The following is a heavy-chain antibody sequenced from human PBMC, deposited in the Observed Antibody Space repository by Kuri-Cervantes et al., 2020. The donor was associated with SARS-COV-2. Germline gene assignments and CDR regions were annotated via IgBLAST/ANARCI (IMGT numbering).Heavy chain of an antibody. CDR1: GFTFSSYA. J-gene: IGHJ4*02. Sequence: GGSLRLSCAASGFTFSSYAMHWVRQAPGKGLEWVAVISYDGSNKYYADSVKGRFTISRDNSKNALYLQMNSLRAEDTAVYYCARDPGYSSGWYYFDYWGQGTLVTVSS. CDR3: ARDPGYSSGWYYFDY. CDR2: ISYDGSNK. V-gene: IGHV3-30-3*01. D-gene: IGHD6-19*01.